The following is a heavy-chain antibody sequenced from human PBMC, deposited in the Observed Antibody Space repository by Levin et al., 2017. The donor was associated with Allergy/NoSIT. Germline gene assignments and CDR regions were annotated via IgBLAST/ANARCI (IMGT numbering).Heavy chain of an antibody. Sequence: SCAASGFTFSDYYMSWIRQAPGKGLEWVSYISSSGSTIYYADSVKGRFTISRDNAKNSLYLQMNSLRAEDTAVYYCARLFGVVTTNEFDYWGQGTLVTVSS. D-gene: IGHD3-3*01. CDR2: ISSSGSTI. CDR3: ARLFGVVTTNEFDY. J-gene: IGHJ4*02. CDR1: GFTFSDYY. V-gene: IGHV3-11*01.